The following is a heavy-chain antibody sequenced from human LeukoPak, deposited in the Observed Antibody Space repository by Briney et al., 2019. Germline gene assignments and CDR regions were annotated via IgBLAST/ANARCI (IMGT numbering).Heavy chain of an antibody. J-gene: IGHJ4*02. V-gene: IGHV3-48*04. D-gene: IGHD1-14*01. CDR1: GFTFSSYS. CDR2: ISSSSSTI. CDR3: AKGTGFDY. Sequence: GGSLRLSCAASGFTFSSYSMNWVRRAPGKGLEWVSYISSSSSTIYYADSVKGRFTVSRDNAKNSLYLQMNSLRAEDTAVYYCAKGTGFDYWGQGTLVTVSS.